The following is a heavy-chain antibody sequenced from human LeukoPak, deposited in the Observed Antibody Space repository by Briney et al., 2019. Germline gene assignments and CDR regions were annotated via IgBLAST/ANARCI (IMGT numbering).Heavy chain of an antibody. J-gene: IGHJ4*02. CDR1: GFTFSRYG. CDR3: ARRMAHYFDY. CDR2: IANDGKDK. D-gene: IGHD5-24*01. Sequence: QPGRSLRLSCAASGFTFSRYGLHWVRQAPGKGLEWVAVIANDGKDKKYADSVKGRFTISRDNSKSTLFLQMNSLRAEDTAVYYCARRMAHYFDYWGQGTLVTVSS. V-gene: IGHV3-30*03.